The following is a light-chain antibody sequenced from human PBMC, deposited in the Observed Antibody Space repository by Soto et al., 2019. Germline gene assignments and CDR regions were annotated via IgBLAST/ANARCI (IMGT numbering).Light chain of an antibody. Sequence: QSALTQPPSVSGAPGQTVTISCTGSSSNIGANYDVHWYQQRPGTAPKLLIFGNNNRPSGVPDRFSGSKSGTSASLAITGLQAEDAGDYYCQSYDNTLSARNVFGTGTKVTVL. CDR2: GNN. CDR3: QSYDNTLSARNV. CDR1: SSNIGANYD. V-gene: IGLV1-40*01. J-gene: IGLJ1*01.